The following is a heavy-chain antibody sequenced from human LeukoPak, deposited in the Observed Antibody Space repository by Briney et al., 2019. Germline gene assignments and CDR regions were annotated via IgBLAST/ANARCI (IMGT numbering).Heavy chain of an antibody. CDR1: GFTFSSYG. D-gene: IGHD5-18*01. CDR3: AKNGGYSYGLYYFDY. Sequence: GGSLRLSCAASGFTFSSYGMSWVRQAPGKGLEWVSAISGSGGSTYYADSVKGRFTISRDNSKNTLYLQMNSLRAEDTAVYYCAKNGGYSYGLYYFDYWGQGTLVTVSS. V-gene: IGHV3-23*01. CDR2: ISGSGGST. J-gene: IGHJ4*02.